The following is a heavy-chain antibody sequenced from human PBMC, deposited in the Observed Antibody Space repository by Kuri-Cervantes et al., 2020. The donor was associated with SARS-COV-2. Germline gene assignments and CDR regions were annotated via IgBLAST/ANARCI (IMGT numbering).Heavy chain of an antibody. Sequence: GESLKISCAASGFTFDDYAMHWVRQAPGKGLEWVSLISWDGGSTYYADSVKGRFTISRDNSKNTLCLQMNSLRAEDTAVYYCAKGRIHHSDAFDIWGQGTMVTVSS. V-gene: IGHV3-43D*03. CDR1: GFTFDDYA. J-gene: IGHJ3*02. CDR2: ISWDGGST. CDR3: AKGRIHHSDAFDI. D-gene: IGHD1-14*01.